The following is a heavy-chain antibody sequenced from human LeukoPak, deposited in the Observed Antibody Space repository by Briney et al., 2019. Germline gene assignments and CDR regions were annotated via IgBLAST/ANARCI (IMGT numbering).Heavy chain of an antibody. Sequence: SVKVSCKASGGTFSSYAISWVRQAPGQGLEWMGRIIPILGIANYAQKFQGRVTITADKSTSTAYMELSRLRSEDTAVYYCAGDPWEVGTIRGERNWFDPWGQGTLVTVSS. J-gene: IGHJ5*02. CDR1: GGTFSSYA. D-gene: IGHD5-12*01. CDR3: AGDPWEVGTIRGERNWFDP. CDR2: IIPILGIA. V-gene: IGHV1-69*04.